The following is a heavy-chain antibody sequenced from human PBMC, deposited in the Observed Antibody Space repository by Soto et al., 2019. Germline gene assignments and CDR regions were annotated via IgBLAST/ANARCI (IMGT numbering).Heavy chain of an antibody. CDR3: ARGYCSGGSCFYWFDP. CDR2: INPNSGGT. V-gene: IGHV1-2*04. D-gene: IGHD2-15*01. J-gene: IGHJ5*02. Sequence: ASVKVSCKASGYTFTGYYMHWVRQAPGQGLEWMGWINPNSGGTNYAQKFQGWVTMTRDTSISTAYMELSRLRSDDTAVYYCARGYCSGGSCFYWFDPWGQRTLVTVSS. CDR1: GYTFTGYY.